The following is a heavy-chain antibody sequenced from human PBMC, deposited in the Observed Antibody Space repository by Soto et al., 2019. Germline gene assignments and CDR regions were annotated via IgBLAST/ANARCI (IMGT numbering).Heavy chain of an antibody. CDR2: ISAYNGNT. J-gene: IGHJ6*02. CDR3: ARFLTTVTSPTGYYYGMDV. CDR1: GYTFTSYG. D-gene: IGHD4-4*01. Sequence: QVQLVQSGAEVKKPGASVKVSCKASGYTFTSYGISWVRQAPGQGLEWMGWISAYNGNTNYAQKLQGRVTMTTDTPTSTAYMELRSLRSDDTAVYYCARFLTTVTSPTGYYYGMDVWGQGTTVTVSS. V-gene: IGHV1-18*01.